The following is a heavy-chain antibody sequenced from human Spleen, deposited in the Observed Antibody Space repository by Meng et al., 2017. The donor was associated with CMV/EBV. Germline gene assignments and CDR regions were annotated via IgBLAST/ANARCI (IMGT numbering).Heavy chain of an antibody. D-gene: IGHD2-2*02. V-gene: IGHV3-30-3*01. CDR2: ISYDGSKK. CDR1: GFTFSSYA. J-gene: IGHJ3*02. CDR3: ARDIYCSSTSCYRGAFDI. Sequence: GESLKISCAASGFTFSSYAMHWVRQAPGKGLEWVAAISYDGSKKYYADSVKGRFTISRDNSKNTLYLQMNSLRAEDTAVYYCARDIYCSSTSCYRGAFDIWGQGTMVTVSS.